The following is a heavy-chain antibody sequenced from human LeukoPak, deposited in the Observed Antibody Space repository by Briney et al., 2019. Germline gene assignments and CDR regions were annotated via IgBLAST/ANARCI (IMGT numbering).Heavy chain of an antibody. J-gene: IGHJ4*02. CDR3: ARTRYCRDATCYSPELFDS. V-gene: IGHV4-38-2*01. CDR1: GYTISSGYH. D-gene: IGHD2-15*01. CDR2: IYHSGNT. Sequence: PSETLSLTCVVSGYTISSGYHWCWIRQSPGMGLEWIGSIYHSGNTYYNPSLKGRVSISVDTSMNQFSLKLTSVTAADTAVYYCARTRYCRDATCYSPELFDSWGQGTLVTVSS.